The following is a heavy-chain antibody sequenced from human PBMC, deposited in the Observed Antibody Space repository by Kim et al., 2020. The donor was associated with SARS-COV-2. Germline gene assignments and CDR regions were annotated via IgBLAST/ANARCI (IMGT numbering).Heavy chain of an antibody. V-gene: IGHV1-3*01. D-gene: IGHD1-26*01. J-gene: IGHJ6*02. CDR3: ARRGAGYGMDV. CDR2: R. Sequence: RKSPQNFQDRVTLTRDISGSTVYMELSSLKSEDTAVYYCARRGAGYGMDVWGQGTTVTVSS.